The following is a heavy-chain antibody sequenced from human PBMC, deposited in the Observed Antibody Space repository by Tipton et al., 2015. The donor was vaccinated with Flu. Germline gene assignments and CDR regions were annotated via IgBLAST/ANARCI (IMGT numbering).Heavy chain of an antibody. CDR3: VTPKTGNYYAFDI. CDR1: RFTFSNYA. Sequence: SLRLSCAAPRFTFSNYAMRWVRQAPGKGLEWVAVISYDATNKYYADSVKGRFTISRDNAKNTLYLQMNGLKAEDTAVYYCVTPKTGNYYAFDIWGQGTMVTVSS. J-gene: IGHJ3*02. CDR2: ISYDATNK. V-gene: IGHV3-30*04. D-gene: IGHD1-7*01.